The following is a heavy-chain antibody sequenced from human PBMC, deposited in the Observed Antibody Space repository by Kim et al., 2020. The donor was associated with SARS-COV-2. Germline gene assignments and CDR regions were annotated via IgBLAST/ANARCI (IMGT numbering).Heavy chain of an antibody. Sequence: SETLSLTCTVSGGSISSGGYYWSWIRQHPGKGLEWIGYIYYSGSTYYNPSLKSRVTISVDTSKNQFSLKLSSVTAADTAVYYCARGEGIVATPTGPPDYWGQGTLVTVSS. D-gene: IGHD5-12*01. CDR1: GGSISSGGYY. V-gene: IGHV4-31*03. CDR2: IYYSGST. J-gene: IGHJ4*02. CDR3: ARGEGIVATPTGPPDY.